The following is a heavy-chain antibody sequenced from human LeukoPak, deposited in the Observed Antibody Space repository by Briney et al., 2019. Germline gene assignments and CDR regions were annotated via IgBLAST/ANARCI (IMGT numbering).Heavy chain of an antibody. D-gene: IGHD2-8*02. V-gene: IGHV3-30*18. CDR3: AKDVWWSVS. CDR2: ISYDGSNK. Sequence: GGSLRLSCAASGFTFSNYGMHWVRQAPGKGLEWAAVISYDGSNKYYADSVKGRFTISRDNSKNTLYLQMNSLRAEDTAIYYCAKDVWWSVSWGQGTLVTVSS. CDR1: GFTFSNYG. J-gene: IGHJ5*02.